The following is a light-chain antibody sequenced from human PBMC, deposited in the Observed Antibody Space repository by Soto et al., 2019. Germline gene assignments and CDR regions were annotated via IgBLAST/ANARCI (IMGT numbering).Light chain of an antibody. V-gene: IGLV2-8*01. CDR3: TSYAGSNNVV. CDR1: SSDVGGYNY. CDR2: EVN. Sequence: QSALTQPPSASGSPGQSVTISCTGTSSDVGGYNYVSWYQQHPGKAPKLMIYEVNKRPSGVPDRFSGSKSGNTASLTVSGLQAEDEADYYCTSYAGSNNVVFGGGTKLTVL. J-gene: IGLJ2*01.